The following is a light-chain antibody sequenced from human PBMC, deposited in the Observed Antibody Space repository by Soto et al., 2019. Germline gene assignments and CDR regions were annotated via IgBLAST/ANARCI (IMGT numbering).Light chain of an antibody. V-gene: IGLV2-14*01. J-gene: IGLJ3*02. CDR1: SSDVGAYKF. CDR2: EVS. CDR3: SSYTSSSTWV. Sequence: QSVLTQPASVSGSPGQSITIFCSGTSSDVGAYKFVSWYRHHPGKAPQVMIYEVSNRPSGVSNRFSGSKSGNTASLTISGLQTEDEADYYCSSYTSSSTWVFGGGTKLTVL.